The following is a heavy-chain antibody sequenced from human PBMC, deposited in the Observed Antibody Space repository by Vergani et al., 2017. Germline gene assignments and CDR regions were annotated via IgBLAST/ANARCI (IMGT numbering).Heavy chain of an antibody. CDR1: GYSFTSYW. CDR3: ARGWHSGSYADYYFYY. Sequence: EVQLVQSGAEVNKPGESLKISCKGSGYSFTSYWIVWVRQMPGKGLEWMGIIYHGDSDTRYSPSFQGQVTISADKSISTAYLQWSSLKASDTAMYYCARGWHSGSYADYYFYYWGQGTLVTVSS. J-gene: IGHJ4*02. CDR2: IYHGDSDT. D-gene: IGHD1-26*01. V-gene: IGHV5-51*03.